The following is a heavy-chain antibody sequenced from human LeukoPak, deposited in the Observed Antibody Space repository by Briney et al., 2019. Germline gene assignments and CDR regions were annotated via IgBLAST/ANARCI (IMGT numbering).Heavy chain of an antibody. V-gene: IGHV3-23*01. J-gene: IGHJ4*02. CDR2: ISGSGGGT. CDR1: GFTFSSYA. Sequence: GGSLRLSCAASGFTFSSYAMSWVRQAPGKGLEWVSVISGSGGGTYYADSVKGRFTISRDSSKNTLYLQMNSLRAEDTAVYYCAKGRRSSGTYNYFDFWGQGTLVTVSS. D-gene: IGHD1-26*01. CDR3: AKGRRSSGTYNYFDF.